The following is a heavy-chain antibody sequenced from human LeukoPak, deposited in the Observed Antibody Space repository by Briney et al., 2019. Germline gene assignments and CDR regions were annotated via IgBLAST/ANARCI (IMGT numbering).Heavy chain of an antibody. CDR2: INHSGST. CDR3: ARRETGMATTYYYYYMDV. V-gene: IGHV4-34*01. J-gene: IGHJ6*03. CDR1: GGSFSGYY. D-gene: IGHD5-24*01. Sequence: SETLSLTCAVYGGSFSGYYWSWIRQPPGKGLEWIGEINHSGSTNYNPSLKSRVTISVGTSKNQFSLKLSSVTAADTAVYYCARRETGMATTYYYYYMDVWGKGTTVTVSS.